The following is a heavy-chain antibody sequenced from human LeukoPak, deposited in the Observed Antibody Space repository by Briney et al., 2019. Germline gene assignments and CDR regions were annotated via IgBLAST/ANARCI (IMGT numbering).Heavy chain of an antibody. Sequence: GGSLRLSCAASGFTFSSYSMNWVRQAPGKGLEWVSSISSSSYIYYADSVKGRFTISRDNAKNSLYLQMNSLRAEDTAVYYCARVEDGYYSGYWGQGTLVTVSS. CDR3: ARVEDGYYSGY. CDR1: GFTFSSYS. J-gene: IGHJ4*02. D-gene: IGHD5-24*01. V-gene: IGHV3-21*01. CDR2: ISSSSYI.